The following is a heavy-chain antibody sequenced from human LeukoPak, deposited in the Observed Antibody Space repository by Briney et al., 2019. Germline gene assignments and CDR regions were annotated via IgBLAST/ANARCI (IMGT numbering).Heavy chain of an antibody. V-gene: IGHV3-48*02. D-gene: IGHD1-26*01. CDR2: ISGSTSTI. CDR3: ARRHRWGLDL. Sequence: GGSHSLAYAPSGFTVSRDRMNWVRQAPGKGLEWLSYISGSTSTIYYADSVKGRFTISRDNAKNSLYLQMNSLRDEDTAVYFCARRHRWGLDLWGQDPRDPVSS. J-gene: IGHJ1*01. CDR1: GFTVSRDR.